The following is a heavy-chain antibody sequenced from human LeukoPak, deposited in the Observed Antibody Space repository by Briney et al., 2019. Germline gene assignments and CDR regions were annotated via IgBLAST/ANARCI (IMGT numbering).Heavy chain of an antibody. J-gene: IGHJ4*02. CDR1: GFTFSSYS. V-gene: IGHV3-21*01. Sequence: GVSLRLSCAASGFTFSSYSMNWVRQSPGKGLEWFSSISSSSSYIYYAYSVKGRFTISRDNAKNSLYLQMNSLRAEDTAVYYCARDSSAYYYDSSGSDFDYWGQGTLVTVSS. D-gene: IGHD3-22*01. CDR3: ARDSSAYYYDSSGSDFDY. CDR2: ISSSSSYI.